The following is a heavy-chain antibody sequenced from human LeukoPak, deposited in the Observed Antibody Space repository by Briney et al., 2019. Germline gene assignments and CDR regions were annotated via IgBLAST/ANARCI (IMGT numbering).Heavy chain of an antibody. V-gene: IGHV4-59*01. CDR3: ASSDSSGYYDY. J-gene: IGHJ4*02. D-gene: IGHD3-22*01. Sequence: SETLSLTCTVSGGSISSYYWSWIRQPPGKGLEWIGYIYYSGSTNYNPSLKSRVTISVDTSKNQFSLKLSSVAAADTAVYYCASSDSSGYYDYWGQGTLVTVSS. CDR1: GGSISSYY. CDR2: IYYSGST.